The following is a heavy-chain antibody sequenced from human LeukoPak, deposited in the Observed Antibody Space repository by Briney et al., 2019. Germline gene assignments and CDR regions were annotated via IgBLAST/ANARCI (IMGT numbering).Heavy chain of an antibody. J-gene: IGHJ3*02. D-gene: IGHD1-14*01. CDR3: ARLAPELRNAFDI. V-gene: IGHV3-33*01. Sequence: PGRSLRLSCVVSGFPFSSYGMHWVRQSPGKGLEWVAVIWVDGSNKYYADSVNGRFTISRDNSKNTLYLQMNSLRADDTAVYYCARLAPELRNAFDIWGQGTMVTVSS. CDR1: GFPFSSYG. CDR2: IWVDGSNK.